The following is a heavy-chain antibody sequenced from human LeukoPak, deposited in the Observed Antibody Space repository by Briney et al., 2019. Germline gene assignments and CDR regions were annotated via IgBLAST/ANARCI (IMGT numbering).Heavy chain of an antibody. J-gene: IGHJ4*02. D-gene: IGHD4-23*01. CDR3: ATELRWKDH. Sequence: GASVKVSCKASGYTFPDYYMHWVRQAPGQGLEWMGWINPKSGGTKYAQKFQGRVTMTRDTSISTAYMELSSLTSEDTAVYYCATELRWKDHWGQGTLVTVSS. V-gene: IGHV1-2*02. CDR1: GYTFPDYY. CDR2: INPKSGGT.